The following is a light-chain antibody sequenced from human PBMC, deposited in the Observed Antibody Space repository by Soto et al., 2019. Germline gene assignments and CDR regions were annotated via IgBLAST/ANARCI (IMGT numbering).Light chain of an antibody. V-gene: IGLV2-14*01. J-gene: IGLJ1*01. Sequence: QSALAQPASVSGSPGLSITISCTGTSSDVGDYDYVSWYQQHPGKAPKLIIYEVSNRPSGVSNRFSGSKSGNTASLTISGLQTEDEADYYCISYTSSSTYVFGTGTKLTV. CDR3: ISYTSSSTYV. CDR1: SSDVGDYDY. CDR2: EVS.